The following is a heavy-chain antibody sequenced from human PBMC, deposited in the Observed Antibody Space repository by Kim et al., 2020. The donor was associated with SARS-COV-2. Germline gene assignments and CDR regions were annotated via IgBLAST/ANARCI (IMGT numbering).Heavy chain of an antibody. CDR3: ARAEGSKAGYWDV. D-gene: IGHD5-12*01. CDR2: INIDGSDT. J-gene: IGHJ4*02. V-gene: IGHV3-74*01. Sequence: GGSLRLSCAVSGFTFSSYWIQWVRQAPGKGLVWVSRINIDGSDTTYADFAKGRFTISRDNAKNKVDLQMNFLRTEDTGVYFCARAEGSKAGYWDVWGQGSLVTVSS. CDR1: GFTFSSYW.